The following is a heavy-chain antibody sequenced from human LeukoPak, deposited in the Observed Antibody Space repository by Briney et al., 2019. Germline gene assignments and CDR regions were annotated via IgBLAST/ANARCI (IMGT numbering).Heavy chain of an antibody. Sequence: GRSLRLSCAASGFTFSSYAMHWVRQAPGKGLEWVAVISYDGSNKYYADSVKGRFTISRDNSKNTLYLQMNSLRAEDTAVYYCARDVVPAAMELAFDIWGQGTMVTVSS. CDR1: GFTFSSYA. D-gene: IGHD2-2*01. CDR3: ARDVVPAAMELAFDI. V-gene: IGHV3-30-3*01. J-gene: IGHJ3*02. CDR2: ISYDGSNK.